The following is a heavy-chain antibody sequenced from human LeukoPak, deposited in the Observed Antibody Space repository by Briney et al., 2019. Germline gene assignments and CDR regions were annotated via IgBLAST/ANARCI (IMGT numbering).Heavy chain of an antibody. CDR2: INPDGSTS. Sequence: GGSLRLSCAASGFSFSTYWMHWVRQAPGKGLVWVARINPDGSTSSYADSVKGRFTISRDNSKNTLYLQMHSLRAEDTAVYYCARDEVTTPRDWGQGTLVTVSS. D-gene: IGHD4-17*01. CDR3: ARDEVTTPRD. J-gene: IGHJ4*02. CDR1: GFSFSTYW. V-gene: IGHV3-74*01.